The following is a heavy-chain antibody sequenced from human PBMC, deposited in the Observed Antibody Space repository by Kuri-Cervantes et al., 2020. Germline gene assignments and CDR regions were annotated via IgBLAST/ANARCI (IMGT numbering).Heavy chain of an antibody. CDR2: ISAYNGNT. CDR3: ARDSVGAGDY. V-gene: IGHV1-18*01. CDR1: GGTFSSYA. D-gene: IGHD1-26*01. J-gene: IGHJ4*02. Sequence: ASVKISCKASGGTFSSYAISWVRQAPGQGLEWMGWISAYNGNTNYAQKLQGRVTMTTDTSTSTAYMELRSLRSDDTAVYYCARDSVGAGDYWGQGTLVTDSS.